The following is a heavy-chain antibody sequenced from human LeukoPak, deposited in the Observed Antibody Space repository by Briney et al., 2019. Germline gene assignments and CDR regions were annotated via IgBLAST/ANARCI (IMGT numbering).Heavy chain of an antibody. CDR3: AKDCITMVRGVISPFDY. D-gene: IGHD3-10*01. J-gene: IGHJ4*02. CDR1: GFTFSSYA. Sequence: GGSLRLSCAASGFTFSSYAMSWVRQAPGKGLEWVSAISGSGGSTYYADSVKGRFTISRDNSKNTLYLQMNSLRAEDTAVYYCAKDCITMVRGVISPFDYWGQGTLVTVSS. CDR2: ISGSGGST. V-gene: IGHV3-23*01.